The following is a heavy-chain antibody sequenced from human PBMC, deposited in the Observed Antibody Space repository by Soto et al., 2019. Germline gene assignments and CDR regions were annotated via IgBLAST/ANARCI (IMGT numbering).Heavy chain of an antibody. CDR1: GFTFNNYA. CDR2: ISYDGSTK. V-gene: IGHV3-30-3*01. J-gene: IGHJ4*02. Sequence: QVQLVESGGGVVQPGRSLRLSCAASGFTFNNYAMHWVRQAPGKGLEWVALISYDGSTKYYADSVTGRFTISRDNSKSTLYMHMNSLRAEDTAVYYCARSAPNYVDYWGQGTLVTVSS. CDR3: ARSAPNYVDY.